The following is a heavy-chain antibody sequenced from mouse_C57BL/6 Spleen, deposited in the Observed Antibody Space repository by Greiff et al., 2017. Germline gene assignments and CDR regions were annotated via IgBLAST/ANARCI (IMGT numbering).Heavy chain of an antibody. D-gene: IGHD2-2*01. CDR2: ISSGSSTI. CDR1: GFTLSDYG. J-gene: IGHJ1*03. CDR3: ARGYPYWYFDV. Sequence: EVQLVESGGGLVKPGGSLKLSCAASGFTLSDYGMHWVRQAPEKGLEWVAYISSGSSTIYYADTVKGRFTISRDNAKNTLFLQMTSLRSEDTAMYYCARGYPYWYFDVWGTGTTVTVSS. V-gene: IGHV5-17*01.